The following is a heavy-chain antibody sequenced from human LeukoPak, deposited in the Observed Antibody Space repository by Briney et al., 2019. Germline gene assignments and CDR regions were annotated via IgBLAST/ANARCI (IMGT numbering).Heavy chain of an antibody. CDR2: IYSSGST. Sequence: NPSETLSLTCTVSGGSISSSSYYWGWIRQPPGKGLEWIGCIYSSGSTYSNPSLMSRVTISVDTSKSQFSLKLSSVTAADTAVYYCARLGGSDDTFQIWGQGTMVTVSS. V-gene: IGHV4-39*01. CDR1: GGSISSSSYY. CDR3: ARLGGSDDTFQI. D-gene: IGHD4-23*01. J-gene: IGHJ3*02.